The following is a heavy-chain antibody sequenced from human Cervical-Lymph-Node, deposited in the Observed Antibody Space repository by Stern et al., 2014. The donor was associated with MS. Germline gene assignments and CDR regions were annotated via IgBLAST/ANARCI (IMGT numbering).Heavy chain of an antibody. D-gene: IGHD5-18*01. V-gene: IGHV3-11*01. Sequence: VQLVESGGGLVKPGGSLRLSCAASGFTLSDYYMLWVRQAPGKGLEYISYISGRGSDIIYAESVKGRFTISRDNARNSLYLQMDSLRAEDTAVYYCVRVARQLDSWGQGTLVTVSS. CDR1: GFTLSDYY. CDR3: VRVARQLDS. J-gene: IGHJ4*02. CDR2: ISGRGSDI.